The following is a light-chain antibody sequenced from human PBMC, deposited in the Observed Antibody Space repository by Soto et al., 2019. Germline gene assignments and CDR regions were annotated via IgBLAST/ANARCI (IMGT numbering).Light chain of an antibody. CDR2: AAS. J-gene: IGKJ1*01. V-gene: IGKV1-39*01. CDR3: QHSYSGPPT. CDR1: QTTNIY. Sequence: DIQLTQSPSSLSASLGDRVTITCRASQTTNIYLNWYQQKPGKAPKLLIYAASSLQSGVPSRFSGSGSGTDFTLPISSLQFEDFATYYCQHSYSGPPTFGQGTKVEIK.